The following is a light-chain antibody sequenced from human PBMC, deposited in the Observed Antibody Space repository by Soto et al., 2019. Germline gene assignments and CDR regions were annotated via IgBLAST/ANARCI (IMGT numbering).Light chain of an antibody. J-gene: IGLJ1*01. CDR1: SGSIASNY. CDR3: QSYDSSEGV. V-gene: IGLV6-57*03. CDR2: EDN. Sequence: NFMLTQPHSVSESPGKTVTISCTRSSGSIASNYVQWYQQRPGSAPTTVIYEDNQRPSGVPDRFSGSIDSSSNSASLTITGLKTEDEADNYCQSYDSSEGVFGTGTKLTVL.